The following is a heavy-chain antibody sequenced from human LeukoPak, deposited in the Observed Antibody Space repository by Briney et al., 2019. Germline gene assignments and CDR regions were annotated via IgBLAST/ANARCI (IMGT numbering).Heavy chain of an antibody. J-gene: IGHJ4*02. V-gene: IGHV1-18*01. CDR2: ISTYNGNT. D-gene: IGHD3-22*01. Sequence: ASVKVSCKASGYAFTSFSITWVRQAPGQGLEWMGWISTYNGNTNYPQKLQGRLTMTTDTSTATAYMELRSLRSDDTAAYYCARASFDSNGYYIYWGQGTLVTVFS. CDR3: ARASFDSNGYYIY. CDR1: GYAFTSFS.